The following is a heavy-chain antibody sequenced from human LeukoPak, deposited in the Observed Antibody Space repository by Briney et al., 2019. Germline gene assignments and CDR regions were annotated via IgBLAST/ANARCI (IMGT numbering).Heavy chain of an antibody. J-gene: IGHJ4*02. CDR3: ARDGAYYYDSSGYDY. CDR1: GFTFSSYE. V-gene: IGHV3-48*03. Sequence: PGGSLRLSCAASGFTFSSYEMNWVRQAPGKGLEWVSYISSSGSTIYYADSVKGRFTISRDNAKNSLYLQMNSLRAEDTAVYYCARDGAYYYDSSGYDYWGQGTLVTVSS. CDR2: ISSSGSTI. D-gene: IGHD3-22*01.